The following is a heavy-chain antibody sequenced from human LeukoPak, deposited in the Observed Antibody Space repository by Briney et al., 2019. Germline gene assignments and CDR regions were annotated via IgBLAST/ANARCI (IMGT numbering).Heavy chain of an antibody. J-gene: IGHJ4*02. CDR3: GKEGERHFDLKY. V-gene: IGHV3-33*06. Sequence: GGSLRLSCAASGFTFSSYGMHWVRQAPGKGLEWVAVIWYDGSNKYYADSVKGRFTISRDSSKNTLYLQMNSLRAEDTAVYYCGKEGERHFDLKYWGQGTPVTVSS. CDR1: GFTFSSYG. D-gene: IGHD6-6*01. CDR2: IWYDGSNK.